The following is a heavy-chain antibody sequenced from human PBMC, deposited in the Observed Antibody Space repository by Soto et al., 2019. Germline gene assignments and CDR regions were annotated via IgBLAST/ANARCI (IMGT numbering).Heavy chain of an antibody. CDR2: IYYNGNP. D-gene: IGHD2-2*01. Sequence: QVQLQESGPGLVKPSQTLSLTCSVSGGSINRGGYYWSWIRQHPGKGLEWIGYIYYNGNPYYNPSLKSRGNISIDTSRNQFSLKLTSVTAADTAVYYCAREAPAASDAFDVWGQGTMVTVSS. J-gene: IGHJ3*01. CDR3: AREAPAASDAFDV. CDR1: GGSINRGGYY. V-gene: IGHV4-31*03.